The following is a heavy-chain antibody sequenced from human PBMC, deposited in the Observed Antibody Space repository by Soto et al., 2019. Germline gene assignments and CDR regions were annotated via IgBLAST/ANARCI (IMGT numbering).Heavy chain of an antibody. J-gene: IGHJ4*02. D-gene: IGHD1-26*01. V-gene: IGHV3-64D*06. CDR1: GFTFSSYA. CDR2: ISSDGGNT. CDR3: VKDRWVDF. Sequence: VQLVESGGGVVQPGRSLRLSCSVSGFTFSSYAMHWVRQAPGKGLEYVSSISSDGGNTYYPDSVKGRFTISRDNSKNTLYLQMSSLRVEDTAVYYCVKDRWVDFWGQGTLVTVSS.